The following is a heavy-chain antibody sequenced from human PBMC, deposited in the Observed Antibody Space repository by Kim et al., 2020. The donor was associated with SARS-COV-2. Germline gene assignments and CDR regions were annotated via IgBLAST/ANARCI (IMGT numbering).Heavy chain of an antibody. D-gene: IGHD1-1*01. J-gene: IGHJ6*02. CDR3: ARDDTVEHLDYYYGMDV. Sequence: VKGRLTISRDNAKNSLYLQMNSLRDEDTAVYYCARDDTVEHLDYYYGMDVWGQGTTVTVSS. V-gene: IGHV3-48*02.